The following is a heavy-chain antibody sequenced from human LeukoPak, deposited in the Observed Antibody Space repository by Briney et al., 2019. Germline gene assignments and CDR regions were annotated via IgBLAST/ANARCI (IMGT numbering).Heavy chain of an antibody. CDR2: IIPILGIA. CDR1: GGTFSSYA. J-gene: IGHJ4*02. CDR3: ARFGSGYDSG. V-gene: IGHV1-69*04. Sequence: ASVKVSCKASGGTFSSYAISWVRQAPGQGLEWMGRIIPILGIANYAQKFQGRVTITADKSTGTAYMELSSLRSEDTAVYYCARFGSGYDSGWGQGTLVTVSS. D-gene: IGHD5-12*01.